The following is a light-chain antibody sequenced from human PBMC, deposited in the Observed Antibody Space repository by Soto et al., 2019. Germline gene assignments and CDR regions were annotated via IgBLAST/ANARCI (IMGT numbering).Light chain of an antibody. CDR1: QSLLHITGETF. Sequence: DVVMTQTPLSLSVTPGQPASISCKSSQSLLHITGETFLFWYLQKPGQSPQLLIYEVSTRVSGVPDRFSGSGSGTDFTLEISRVETDDVGIYYCMQSTQLPPTFGQGTRPEIK. CDR2: EVS. CDR3: MQSTQLPPT. J-gene: IGKJ5*01. V-gene: IGKV2D-29*02.